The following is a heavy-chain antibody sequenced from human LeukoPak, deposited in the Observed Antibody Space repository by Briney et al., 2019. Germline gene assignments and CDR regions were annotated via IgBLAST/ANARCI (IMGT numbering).Heavy chain of an antibody. Sequence: SETLSLTCAVYGGSFSGYYWSWIRQPPGKGLEWIGEINHSGSTNYNPSLKSRVTISVDTSKNQFSLKLSSVTAADTAVYYCARGRYCSSTSCYRYNWFDPWGQGTLVTVSS. CDR3: ARGRYCSSTSCYRYNWFDP. J-gene: IGHJ5*02. D-gene: IGHD2-2*01. V-gene: IGHV4-34*01. CDR2: INHSGST. CDR1: GGSFSGYY.